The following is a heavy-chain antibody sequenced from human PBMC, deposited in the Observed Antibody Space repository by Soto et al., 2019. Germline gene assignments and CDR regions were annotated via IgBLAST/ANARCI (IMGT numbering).Heavy chain of an antibody. CDR2: IIPIFETA. V-gene: IGHV1-69*01. J-gene: IGHJ6*02. Sequence: QVQLVQSGAEVKKPGSSVRVSCKPSGGTFNTYVFNWVRQAPGQGLEWMGGIIPIFETAHYAQKFRGSIRLTAGESTRTTSIHLSSLRSEDTAVYYCATLGWSVNNGYYHFDMDIRGQGTTVTVPS. CDR3: ATLGWSVNNGYYHFDMDI. D-gene: IGHD3-3*01. CDR1: GGTFNTYV.